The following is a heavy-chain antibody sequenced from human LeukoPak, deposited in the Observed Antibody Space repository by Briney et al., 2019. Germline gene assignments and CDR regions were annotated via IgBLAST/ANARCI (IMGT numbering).Heavy chain of an antibody. J-gene: IGHJ4*02. D-gene: IGHD2-2*01. V-gene: IGHV3-7*01. Sequence: HTGGSLRLSCAASGFTFSSYWMSWVRQAPGKGLEWVANIKQDGSEKYYVDSAKGRFTISRDNAKNSLYLQMNSLRAEDTAVYYCARYPAAQVWYFDYWGQGTLVTVSS. CDR1: GFTFSSYW. CDR2: IKQDGSEK. CDR3: ARYPAAQVWYFDY.